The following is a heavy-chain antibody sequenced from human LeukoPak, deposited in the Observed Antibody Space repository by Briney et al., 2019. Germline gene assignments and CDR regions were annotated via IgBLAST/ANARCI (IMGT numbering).Heavy chain of an antibody. J-gene: IGHJ4*02. Sequence: GGSLRLSCAASGFTFSSYGMNWVRQAPGKGLEWVSAIGNAGSNTYYADSVKGRFTISRDNSKNTLYLQINSLRDEDTAVYYCARGIAAAGTALYNWGQGTLLTVSS. CDR2: IGNAGSNT. CDR3: ARGIAAAGTALYN. V-gene: IGHV3-23*01. CDR1: GFTFSSYG. D-gene: IGHD6-13*01.